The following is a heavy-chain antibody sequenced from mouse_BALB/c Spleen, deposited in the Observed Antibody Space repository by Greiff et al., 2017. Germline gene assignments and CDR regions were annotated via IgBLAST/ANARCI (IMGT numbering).Heavy chain of an antibody. V-gene: IGHV5-17*02. D-gene: IGHD1-2*01. CDR3: ASAGDYGFSYAMDY. Sequence: EVKVVESGGGLVQPGGSRKLSCAASGFTFSSFGMHWVRQAPEKGLEWVAYISSGSSTIYYADTVKGRFTISRDNPKNTLFLQMTSLRSEDTAMYYCASAGDYGFSYAMDYWGQGTSVTVSS. CDR2: ISSGSSTI. J-gene: IGHJ4*01. CDR1: GFTFSSFG.